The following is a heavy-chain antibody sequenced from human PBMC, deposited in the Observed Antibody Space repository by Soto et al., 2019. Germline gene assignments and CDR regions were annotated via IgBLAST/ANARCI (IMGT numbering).Heavy chain of an antibody. V-gene: IGHV3-30-3*01. Sequence: LSLSCVASGFNFGTYAIHWVRQAPGKGLQWVALIAYDGINTYYADSVKGRFTISRDNSKNTLHLQMNSLRPEDTGVYFCARVTPGNNLYYFSGLDVWGQGTSVTVSS. CDR1: GFNFGTYA. CDR2: IAYDGINT. CDR3: ARVTPGNNLYYFSGLDV. J-gene: IGHJ6*02. D-gene: IGHD1-1*01.